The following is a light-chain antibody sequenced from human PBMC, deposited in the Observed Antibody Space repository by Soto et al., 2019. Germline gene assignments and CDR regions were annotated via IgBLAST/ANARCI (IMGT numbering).Light chain of an antibody. CDR2: DAS. V-gene: IGKV3-20*01. Sequence: EIVLTQSPGTLSLSPGERATLSCRASQSVPSSCLAWYQQKPGQAPRLLIYDASSRATGIPDRFSGSESGTDFTLTISRLEPEDFAVYYCHQYGASPLTCGGGTKVGIK. J-gene: IGKJ4*01. CDR1: QSVPSSC. CDR3: HQYGASPLT.